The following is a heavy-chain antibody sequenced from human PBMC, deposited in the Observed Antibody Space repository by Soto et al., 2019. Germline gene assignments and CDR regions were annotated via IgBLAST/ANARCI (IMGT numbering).Heavy chain of an antibody. CDR1: GFTFSSYA. Sequence: GGSLRLSCAASGFTFSSYAMSWVRQAPEKGLEWVSIITSDGRTYYADSVKGRFTISRDNSKNAVYLQMNSVRAEDTAVNYCAKDYSTVTTDPLSVVLFDYWGQGALVTVSS. CDR3: AKDYSTVTTDPLSVVLFDY. V-gene: IGHV3-23*01. CDR2: ITSDGRT. J-gene: IGHJ4*02. D-gene: IGHD4-17*01.